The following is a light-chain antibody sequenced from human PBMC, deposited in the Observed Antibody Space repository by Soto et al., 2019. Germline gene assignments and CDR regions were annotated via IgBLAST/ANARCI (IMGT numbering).Light chain of an antibody. Sequence: DIQMTQSPSSLSASVGDRVTITCRASQRISSSLNWYQQKPGKAPKLLIYAASSLQSGVPSRFSCSGSGTDFTLTTSSLQTEDFYTYYCLQSYSTPQTFGQGTKLEIK. V-gene: IGKV1-39*01. CDR1: QRISSS. J-gene: IGKJ2*01. CDR2: AAS. CDR3: LQSYSTPQT.